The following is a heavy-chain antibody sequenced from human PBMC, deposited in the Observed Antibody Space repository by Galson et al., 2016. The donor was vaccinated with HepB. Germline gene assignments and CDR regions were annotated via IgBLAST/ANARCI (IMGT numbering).Heavy chain of an antibody. CDR3: AAMTTLTGGFDF. Sequence: SVKVSCKASGGTFNSHGFSWVRQAPGQGLEYMGQIFPVLGTTNYPQKFQGRVTLTADESTRTASLELSSLRSEDTAVYYCAAMTTLTGGFDFWGQGTLVIVSS. CDR1: GGTFNSHG. J-gene: IGHJ4*02. CDR2: IFPVLGTT. D-gene: IGHD4-11*01. V-gene: IGHV1-69*11.